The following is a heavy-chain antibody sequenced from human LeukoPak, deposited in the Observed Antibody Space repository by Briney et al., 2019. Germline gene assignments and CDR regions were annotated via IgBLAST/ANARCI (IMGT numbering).Heavy chain of an antibody. D-gene: IGHD5-12*01. Sequence: EPGRSLRLSCAASGFIFSSYAMHWVRQAPGKGLGWVAVISYDGSNKYYADSVKGRFTISRDNSKNTLYLQMNSLRAEDTAVYYCARDPTSGSAAFDYWGQGTLVTVSS. J-gene: IGHJ4*02. CDR1: GFIFSSYA. CDR3: ARDPTSGSAAFDY. CDR2: ISYDGSNK. V-gene: IGHV3-30*04.